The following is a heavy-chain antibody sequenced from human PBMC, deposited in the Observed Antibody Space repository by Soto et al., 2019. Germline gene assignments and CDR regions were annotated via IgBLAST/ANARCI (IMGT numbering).Heavy chain of an antibody. CDR3: ARGPYYYGSESHTIYYYYGMDV. D-gene: IGHD3-10*01. CDR2: IIPIFGTA. J-gene: IGHJ6*02. V-gene: IGHV1-69*01. CDR1: GGTFSSYA. Sequence: QVQLVQSGAEVKKPGSSVKVSCKASGGTFSSYAISWVRQAPGQGLEWMGGIIPIFGTANYAQKFQGRVTITADESTSTAYRELSSLRSEDTAVYYCARGPYYYGSESHTIYYYYGMDVWGQGTTVTVSS.